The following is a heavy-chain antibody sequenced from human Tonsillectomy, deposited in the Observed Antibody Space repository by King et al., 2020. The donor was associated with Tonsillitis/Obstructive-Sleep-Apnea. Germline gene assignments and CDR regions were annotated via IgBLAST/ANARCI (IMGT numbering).Heavy chain of an antibody. J-gene: IGHJ4*02. CDR3: ASVNYGGNPEGDY. Sequence: VQLQQWGAGLLKPSETLSLTCAVYGGSFSGYYWSWIRQPPGKGLEWIGEINHNGNTNYNPSLKSRVSISVDTSKNQFSLKLSPVTAADTAVYYCASVNYGGNPEGDYWGQGTLVTVSS. D-gene: IGHD4-23*01. CDR1: GGSFSGYY. V-gene: IGHV4-34*01. CDR2: INHNGNT.